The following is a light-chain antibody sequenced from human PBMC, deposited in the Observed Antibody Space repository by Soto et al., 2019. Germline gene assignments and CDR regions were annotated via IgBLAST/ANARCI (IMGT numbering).Light chain of an antibody. CDR3: CSYAGSSTLWV. J-gene: IGLJ3*02. V-gene: IGLV2-23*01. CDR2: EGS. CDR1: SSDVGSYNL. Sequence: QPVLTQPASVSGSPGQSITISCTGTSSDVGSYNLVSWYQQHPGKAPKLMIYEGSKRPSGVSNRFSGSKSGNTASLTISGLQAEDEADYYCCSYAGSSTLWVFGGGTKLTVL.